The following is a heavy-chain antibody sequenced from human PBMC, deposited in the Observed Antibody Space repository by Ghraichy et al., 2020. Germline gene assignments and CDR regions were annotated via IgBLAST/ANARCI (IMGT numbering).Heavy chain of an antibody. CDR1: GGSFSGYY. CDR2: INHSGST. Sequence: SQTLSLTCAVYGGSFSGYYWSWIRQPPGKGLEWIGEINHSGSTNYNPSLKSRVTISVDTSKNQFSLKLSSVTAADTAVYYCARGHPVYYDFWSGYYADAFDIWGQGTMVTVSS. V-gene: IGHV4-34*01. J-gene: IGHJ3*02. D-gene: IGHD3-3*01. CDR3: ARGHPVYYDFWSGYYADAFDI.